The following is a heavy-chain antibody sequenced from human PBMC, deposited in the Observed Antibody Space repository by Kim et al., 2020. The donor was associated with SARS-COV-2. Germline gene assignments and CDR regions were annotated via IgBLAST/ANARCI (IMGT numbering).Heavy chain of an antibody. J-gene: IGHJ6*01. CDR3: ASVVATPPNYYYYGMDV. D-gene: IGHD5-12*01. Sequence: SETLSLTCTVSGGSISSYYWSWIRQPPGKGLEWIGYIYYSGSTNYNPSLKSRVTISVDTSKNQFSLKLSSVTAADTAVYYCASVVATPPNYYYYGMDVWG. CDR2: IYYSGST. V-gene: IGHV4-59*01. CDR1: GGSISSYY.